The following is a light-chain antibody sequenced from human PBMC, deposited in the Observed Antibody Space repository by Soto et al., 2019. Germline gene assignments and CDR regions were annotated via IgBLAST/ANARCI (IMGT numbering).Light chain of an antibody. J-gene: IGKJ1*01. CDR1: QSPLYSDGNTY. CDR3: MQGTHWPWT. CDR2: KVS. V-gene: IGKV2-30*01. Sequence: DVVMTQSPLSLPVTLGQPASISCRSSQSPLYSDGNTYLSWFQQRPGQSPRRLIYKVSNRDSGVPDRFSGSGSGTDFTLKISRVEADDVRVYYCMQGTHWPWTFGQGTKVDIK.